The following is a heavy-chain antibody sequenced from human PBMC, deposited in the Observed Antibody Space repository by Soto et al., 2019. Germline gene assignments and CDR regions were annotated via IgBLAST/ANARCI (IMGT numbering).Heavy chain of an antibody. V-gene: IGHV3-30*18. CDR1: GLRFNSYG. Sequence: GGSLRLSCAASGLRFNSYGMHWARQAPGKGPEWGASISYDGSNKYYADSVKGRFTISRDNSKNTLYLQRNSLSAENTAVYYCAKDRRVEIHAADHHFYGMEVWGQGTTVTVSS. CDR3: AKDRRVEIHAADHHFYGMEV. J-gene: IGHJ6*02. CDR2: ISYDGSNK. D-gene: IGHD2-2*01.